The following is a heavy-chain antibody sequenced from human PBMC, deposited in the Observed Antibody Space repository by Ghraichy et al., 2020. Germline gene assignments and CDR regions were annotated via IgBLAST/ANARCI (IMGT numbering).Heavy chain of an antibody. J-gene: IGHJ3*02. CDR2: MYSGGTT. CDR1: GFNVIANY. D-gene: IGHD3-10*01. Sequence: GGSLRLSCAASGFNVIANYISWVRQAPGKGLEWVSVMYSGGTTFYADSVRGRFTISRDNSKNTLYLEMNSLRHEDTAVYYCARDLSPYGSGSDFTPIFTFDTWGQGTRVTVSS. V-gene: IGHV3-66*02. CDR3: ARDLSPYGSGSDFTPIFTFDT.